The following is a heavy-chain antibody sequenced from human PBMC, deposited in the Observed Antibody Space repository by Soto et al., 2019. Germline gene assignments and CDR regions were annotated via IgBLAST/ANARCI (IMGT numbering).Heavy chain of an antibody. Sequence: ASVKVSCKASGGTFSSYAISWVRQAPGQGLEWMGGIIPIFGTANYAQKFQGRVTITADESTSTAYMELSSLRSEDTAVYYCARNSQLGYGSGSYNVWGQGTTVTVSS. CDR1: GGTFSSYA. V-gene: IGHV1-69*13. D-gene: IGHD3-10*01. CDR2: IIPIFGTA. J-gene: IGHJ6*02. CDR3: ARNSQLGYGSGSYNV.